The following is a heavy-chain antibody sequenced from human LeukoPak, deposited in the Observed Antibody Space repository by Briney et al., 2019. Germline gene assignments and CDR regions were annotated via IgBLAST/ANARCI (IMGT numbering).Heavy chain of an antibody. J-gene: IGHJ3*02. V-gene: IGHV1-46*01. CDR2: INPSGGST. D-gene: IGHD2-21*02. CDR3: ARVGCGGDCYADAFDI. CDR1: GYTFTRYY. Sequence: DSVKLSCNASGYTFTRYYMHWVRQAPGQGLEWIGIINPSGGSTSYAQKFQSRVTMTRDTSTSTVYMELSSLRSEDTAIYYCARVGCGGDCYADAFDIWGQGTMVTVSS.